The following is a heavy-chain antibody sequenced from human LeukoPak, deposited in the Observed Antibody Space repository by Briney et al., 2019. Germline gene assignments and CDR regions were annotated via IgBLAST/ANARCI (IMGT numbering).Heavy chain of an antibody. Sequence: SETLSLTCTVSGGSISSGSYYWSWIRQPAGKGLEWIGRIYTSGSTNYNPSLKSRVTISVDTSKNQFSLKLSSVTAADTAVYYCARNTGYTHSRSAFDIWGQGTMVTVSS. CDR2: IYTSGST. V-gene: IGHV4-61*02. CDR1: GGSISSGSYY. D-gene: IGHD1-1*01. CDR3: ARNTGYTHSRSAFDI. J-gene: IGHJ3*02.